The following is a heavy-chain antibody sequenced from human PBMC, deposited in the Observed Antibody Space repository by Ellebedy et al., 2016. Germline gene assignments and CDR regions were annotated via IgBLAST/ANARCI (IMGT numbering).Heavy chain of an antibody. CDR3: LLHEQH. J-gene: IGHJ1*01. Sequence: GESLKISXEVSGITFRNYWMRWVRQAPGKGLEWVANIKEDGSEEYYVDSVKGRFTISRDNAKNSLYLQMNSLTVEDTAIYYCLLHEQHWGQGTLVTVSS. CDR1: GITFRNYW. V-gene: IGHV3-7*02. CDR2: IKEDGSEE.